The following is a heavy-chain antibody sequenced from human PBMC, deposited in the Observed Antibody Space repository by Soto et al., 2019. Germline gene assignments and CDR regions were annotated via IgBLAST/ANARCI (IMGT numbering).Heavy chain of an antibody. CDR3: AHPEAYCGGDCYLYYYGMDV. CDR2: ISGSGCST. CDR1: GFTLSSYA. D-gene: IGHD2-21*02. J-gene: IGHJ6*02. Sequence: GGSLRLSCAASGFTLSSYAMSWVRQAPGKGLEWVSAISGSGCSTYYADSVKGRFTISRDNSKNTLYLQMNSLRAEDTAVYYCAHPEAYCGGDCYLYYYGMDVWGQGTTVTVSS. V-gene: IGHV3-23*01.